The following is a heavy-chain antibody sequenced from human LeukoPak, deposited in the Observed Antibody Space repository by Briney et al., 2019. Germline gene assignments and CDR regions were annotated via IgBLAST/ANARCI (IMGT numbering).Heavy chain of an antibody. CDR2: INPNSGGT. CDR3: ARDIRAYDPMDV. CDR1: GYTFTGYY. D-gene: IGHD3-3*01. Sequence: ASVNVSCKASGYTFTGYYMHWVRQAPGQGLEWMGWINPNSGGTNYAQKFQGRVTMTRDTSISTAYMELSRLRSDDTAVYYCARDIRAYDPMDVWGQGTTVTVSS. J-gene: IGHJ6*02. V-gene: IGHV1-2*02.